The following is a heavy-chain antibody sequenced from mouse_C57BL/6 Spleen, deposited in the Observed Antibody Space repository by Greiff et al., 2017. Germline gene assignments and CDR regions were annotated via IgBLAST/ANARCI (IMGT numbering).Heavy chain of an antibody. CDR2: IYPGDGDT. D-gene: IGHD1-1*01. Sequence: QVQLQQSGAELVKPGASVKISCKASGYAFSSYWMNWVKQRPGQGLEWIGQIYPGDGDTNYNGKFKGKATLTADKSSSTAYMQLSSLTSEDSAVYFCARSRGSSYWYFDVWGTGTTVTVSS. CDR1: GYAFSSYW. V-gene: IGHV1-80*01. CDR3: ARSRGSSYWYFDV. J-gene: IGHJ1*03.